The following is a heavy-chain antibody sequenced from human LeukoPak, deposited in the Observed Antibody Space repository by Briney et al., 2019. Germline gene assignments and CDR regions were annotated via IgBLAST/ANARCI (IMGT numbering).Heavy chain of an antibody. Sequence: ASLKVSCKASGYTFTSYAMNWVRHAPGQGLEWMGWINTNTGNPTYAQGFTGRFVFSLDTSVSTAYLQICSLKAEDTAVYYCARDRCSGGSCSCNWFDPWGQGTLVTVSS. V-gene: IGHV7-4-1*01. D-gene: IGHD2-15*01. CDR2: INTNTGNP. CDR1: GYTFTSYA. J-gene: IGHJ5*02. CDR3: ARDRCSGGSCSCNWFDP.